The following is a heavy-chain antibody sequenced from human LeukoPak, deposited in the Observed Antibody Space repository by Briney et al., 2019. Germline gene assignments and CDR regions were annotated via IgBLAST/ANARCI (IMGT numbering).Heavy chain of an antibody. D-gene: IGHD2-2*02. CDR3: AKRFCSSTSCYSYFDY. CDR2: ISSSSSYI. CDR1: GFTFSSYS. V-gene: IGHV3-21*01. Sequence: GGSLRLSCAASGFTFSSYSMNWVRQAPGKGLEWVSSISSSSSYIYYADSVKGRFTISRDNSKNTLYLQMNSLRAEDTAVYYCAKRFCSSTSCYSYFDYWGQGTLVTVSS. J-gene: IGHJ4*02.